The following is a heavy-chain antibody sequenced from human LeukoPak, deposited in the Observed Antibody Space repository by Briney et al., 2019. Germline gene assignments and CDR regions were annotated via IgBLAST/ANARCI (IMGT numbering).Heavy chain of an antibody. CDR2: IYYSGST. J-gene: IGHJ4*02. D-gene: IGHD6-6*01. CDR3: ARAYSSSSPFDY. CDR1: GGPISSYY. Sequence: SETLSLTCTVSGGPISSYYWSWIRQPPGKGLEWIGYIYYSGSTNYNPSLKSRVTISVDTSKNQFSLKLSSVTAADTAVYYCARAYSSSSPFDYWGQGTLVTVSS. V-gene: IGHV4-59*01.